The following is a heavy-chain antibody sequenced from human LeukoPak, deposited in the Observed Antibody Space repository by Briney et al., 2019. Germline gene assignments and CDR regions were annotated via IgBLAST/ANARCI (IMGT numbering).Heavy chain of an antibody. CDR2: IKQDGSDK. CDR3: ARRHASSSRDY. V-gene: IGHV3-7*01. J-gene: IGHJ4*02. Sequence: GGSLRPSCAASGFTCSNYWMSWVRQAPGKGREWVANIKQDGSDKYYVDSVKGRFTISRDNAKNSLYLQMNSLRAEDTAVYYCARRHASSSRDYWGQGTLVTVSS. D-gene: IGHD6-6*01. CDR1: GFTCSNYW.